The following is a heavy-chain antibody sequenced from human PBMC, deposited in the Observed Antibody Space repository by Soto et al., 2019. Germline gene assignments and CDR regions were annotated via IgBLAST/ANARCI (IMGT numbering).Heavy chain of an antibody. CDR2: IGASGSST. J-gene: IGHJ4*02. V-gene: IGHV3-23*01. CDR1: GFTFSSYA. D-gene: IGHD3-22*01. CDR3: ARTYYYDSTGYYRTFDY. Sequence: GSLRLSCEASGFTFSSYAMSWVCQSPWKGLQWVSVIGASGSSTYYADSVKGRFTIYRDNSKNTMYLQMKSLRAEDTAEYYCARTYYYDSTGYYRTFDYWGQGTLDTSPQ.